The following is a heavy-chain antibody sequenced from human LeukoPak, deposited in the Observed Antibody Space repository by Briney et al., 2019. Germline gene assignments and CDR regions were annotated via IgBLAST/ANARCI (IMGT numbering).Heavy chain of an antibody. V-gene: IGHV1-8*03. J-gene: IGHJ6*03. CDR2: MNPNSGNT. CDR3: ARGERYFDWLPNYDYYHMDV. Sequence: GASVKVSCKASVYTFTSYDINWVRQATGQGLEWMGWMNPNSGNTGYAQKFQGRVTITRNTSISTAYMELSSLRSEDTAVYYCARGERYFDWLPNYDYYHMDVWGKGTTVTVSS. CDR1: VYTFTSYD. D-gene: IGHD3-9*01.